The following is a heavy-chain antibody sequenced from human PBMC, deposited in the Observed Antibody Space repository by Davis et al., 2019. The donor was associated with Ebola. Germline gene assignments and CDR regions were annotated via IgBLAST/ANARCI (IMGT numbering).Heavy chain of an antibody. CDR2: ISSNGGST. Sequence: GGSLRLSCAASGFTFSTHGMHWVRQAPGKGLEYVSAISSNGGSTYYANSVKGRFTISRDNSKNTLYLQMGSLRAEDMAVYYCARVGYSYGSDYWGQGTLVTVSS. CDR1: GFTFSTHG. D-gene: IGHD5-18*01. CDR3: ARVGYSYGSDY. J-gene: IGHJ4*02. V-gene: IGHV3-64*01.